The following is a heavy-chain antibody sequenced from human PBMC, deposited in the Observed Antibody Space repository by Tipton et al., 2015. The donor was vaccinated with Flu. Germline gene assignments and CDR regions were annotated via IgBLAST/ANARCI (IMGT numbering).Heavy chain of an antibody. CDR2: INPSGGST. J-gene: IGHJ5*02. D-gene: IGHD2-15*01. Sequence: QVQLVQSGAEVKKPGASVKGSCKASGYTFTSYYMHWVRQAPGQGLEWMGIINPSGGSTSYAQKFPGRVTMTRDTSTSTVYMALSSLRSEDTAVYYCARDREDCSGGSCYSVGYNWFDPWGQGTLVTVSS. CDR1: GYTFTSYY. V-gene: IGHV1-46*01. CDR3: ARDREDCSGGSCYSVGYNWFDP.